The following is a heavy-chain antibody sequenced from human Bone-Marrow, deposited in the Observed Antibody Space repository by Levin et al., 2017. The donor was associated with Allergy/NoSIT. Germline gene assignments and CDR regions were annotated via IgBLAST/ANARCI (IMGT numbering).Heavy chain of an antibody. D-gene: IGHD7-27*01. CDR2: IYRGGST. J-gene: IGHJ6*02. CDR3: ANWGPNHYYAMDA. Sequence: PGGSLRLSCAASGLIFNSNYMSWVRQAPGKGLEWVSTIYRGGSTFYADSVKGGIITSSDNSKNTLYLQLKNLRVEDTGIYYCANWGPNHYYAMDAWGQVCAVAVS. V-gene: IGHV3-53*01. CDR1: GLIFNSNY.